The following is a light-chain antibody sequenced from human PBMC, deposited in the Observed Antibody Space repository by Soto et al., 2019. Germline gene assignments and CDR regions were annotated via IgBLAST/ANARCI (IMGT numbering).Light chain of an antibody. CDR3: QQYGSSPPMYT. Sequence: ETVLTQSPGTLSLSPGERATLSCRASQSVDSRYLAWYKQKPGQAPRLLIYGASSRATGIPDRFSGSGSGTDFTLTISRLEPEDFAVYYCQQYGSSPPMYTFGQGTKLEIK. V-gene: IGKV3-20*01. CDR1: QSVDSRY. CDR2: GAS. J-gene: IGKJ2*01.